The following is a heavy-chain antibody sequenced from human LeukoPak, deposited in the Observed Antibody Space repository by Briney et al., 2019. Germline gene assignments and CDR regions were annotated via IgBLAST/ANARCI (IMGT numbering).Heavy chain of an antibody. CDR1: GGSISGYY. CDR3: ARGIGATRRSYYSYYMDV. Sequence: PSETLSLTCTVSGGSISGYYWNWIRQPAGKGLEWIGRIFTSGSTSYNPSLKSRVTMSVDTSKNQVSLNLSSVTAADTAVYYCARGIGATRRSYYSYYMDVWGKGTTVTISS. D-gene: IGHD3-10*01. V-gene: IGHV4-4*07. CDR2: IFTSGST. J-gene: IGHJ6*03.